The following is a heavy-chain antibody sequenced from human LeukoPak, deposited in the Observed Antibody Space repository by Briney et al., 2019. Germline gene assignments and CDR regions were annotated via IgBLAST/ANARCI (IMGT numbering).Heavy chain of an antibody. Sequence: GGSLRLSCAASGFTFNKYGMSWVRQAPGKGLEWVSSISGSGGSTYYADSVKGRFTISRDNSKNTLYLQMNSLRAEDTAVYYCAEDPRDILPNWFDPWGQGTLVTVSS. CDR1: GFTFNKYG. J-gene: IGHJ5*02. CDR2: ISGSGGST. D-gene: IGHD2-21*01. V-gene: IGHV3-23*01. CDR3: AEDPRDILPNWFDP.